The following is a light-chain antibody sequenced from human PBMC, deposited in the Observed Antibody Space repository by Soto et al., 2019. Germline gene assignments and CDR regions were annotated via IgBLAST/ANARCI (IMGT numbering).Light chain of an antibody. CDR1: SSCVGDYNF. Sequence: QSVLTQPASVSGSPGQSVTISCTGTSSCVGDYNFVSWHQQHPRKAPKLMIYEVSQRPSGVSNRFSGSKSGNTAFLTISGVEADDEADYYCNSYTSSNTLYVVGTGTKVTVL. J-gene: IGLJ1*01. CDR3: NSYTSSNTLYV. CDR2: EVS. V-gene: IGLV2-14*01.